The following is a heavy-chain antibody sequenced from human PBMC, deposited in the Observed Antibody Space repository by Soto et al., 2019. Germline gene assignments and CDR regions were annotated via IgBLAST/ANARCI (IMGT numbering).Heavy chain of an antibody. CDR3: ARGSDFWSGYLDY. Sequence: SETLSLTCTVSGCSVISGSYYWSWIRQPPGKGLEWIGYIYYSGSTNYNPSLKSRVTISVDTSKNQFSLKLSSVTAADTAVYYCARGSDFWSGYLDYWGQGTLVTVS. D-gene: IGHD3-3*01. J-gene: IGHJ4*02. CDR1: GCSVISGSYY. V-gene: IGHV4-61*01. CDR2: IYYSGST.